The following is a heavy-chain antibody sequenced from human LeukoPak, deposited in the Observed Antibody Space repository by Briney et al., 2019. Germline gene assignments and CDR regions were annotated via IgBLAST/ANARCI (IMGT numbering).Heavy chain of an antibody. CDR1: GGSISSSNW. CDR3: AQARWGSAFDI. CDR2: IYHSGST. V-gene: IGHV4-4*02. D-gene: IGHD2-8*02. J-gene: IGHJ3*02. Sequence: PSGPLSFTCAVSGGSISSSNWWSWVRQPPGQGLEWIGEIYHSGSTNYNPSLKSRVTISVDKSKNHFSPKLSSVTAADTPEYFCAQARWGSAFDIWGEGTKATVSS.